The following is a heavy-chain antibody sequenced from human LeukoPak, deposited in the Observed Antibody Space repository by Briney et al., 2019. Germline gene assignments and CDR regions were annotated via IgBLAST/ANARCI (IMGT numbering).Heavy chain of an antibody. CDR3: ARAPMGAAALY. V-gene: IGHV1-18*01. Sequence: ASVKVSCKASGYTFTNYAFSWVRQAPGQGLEWMGWISAYNGNTNYAQKLQGRVTMTTDTSTSTAYMELRSLRSDGTAFYYCARAPMGAAALYWGQGTLVTVSS. D-gene: IGHD6-13*01. CDR1: GYTFTNYA. CDR2: ISAYNGNT. J-gene: IGHJ4*02.